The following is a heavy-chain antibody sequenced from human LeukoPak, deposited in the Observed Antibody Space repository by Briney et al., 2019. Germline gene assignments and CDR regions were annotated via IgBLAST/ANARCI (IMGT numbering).Heavy chain of an antibody. CDR3: ARAPERWKVAFDI. J-gene: IGHJ3*02. Sequence: GGSLRLSCAASGFTFSSYSMNWVRQAPGKGPEWVSSISSSSSYIYYADSVKGRFTISRDNAKNSLYLQMNSLRAEDTAVNYCARAPERWKVAFDIWGQGTMVTVSS. CDR1: GFTFSSYS. V-gene: IGHV3-21*01. D-gene: IGHD5-24*01. CDR2: ISSSSSYI.